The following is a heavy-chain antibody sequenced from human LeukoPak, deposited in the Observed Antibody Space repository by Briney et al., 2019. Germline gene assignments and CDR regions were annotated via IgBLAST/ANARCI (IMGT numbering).Heavy chain of an antibody. V-gene: IGHV3-7*01. D-gene: IGHD6-19*01. J-gene: IGHJ6*03. CDR1: GLTFSIHW. Sequence: GGSLRLSCAASGLTFSIHWMSWVRQAPGKGLEWVANIKQDGSEKYYVDSVKGRFTISRDNAKNSLYLQMNSLRAEDTAVYYCARDHVAVYYYYYYMDVWGKGTTVTISS. CDR2: IKQDGSEK. CDR3: ARDHVAVYYYYYYMDV.